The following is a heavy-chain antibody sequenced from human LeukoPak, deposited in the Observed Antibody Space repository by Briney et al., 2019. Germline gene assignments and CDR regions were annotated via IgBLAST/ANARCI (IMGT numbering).Heavy chain of an antibody. V-gene: IGHV4-39*01. CDR2: IYYSGST. CDR1: GGSISSSSYS. D-gene: IGHD6-19*01. Sequence: MPSETLSLTCTVSGGSISSSSYSWGWIRQPPGKGLEWIGSIYYSGSTYYNPSLKSRVTISVDTSKNQFSLKLSSVTAADTAVYYCARGGSGWYRGYYFDYWGQGTLVTVSS. CDR3: ARGGSGWYRGYYFDY. J-gene: IGHJ4*02.